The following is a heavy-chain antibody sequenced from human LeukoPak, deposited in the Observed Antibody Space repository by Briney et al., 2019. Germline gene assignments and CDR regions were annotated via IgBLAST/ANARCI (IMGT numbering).Heavy chain of an antibody. J-gene: IGHJ4*02. Sequence: GGSLRLTCAASGFTFRSYGMSWVRQAPGKGLEWVSAISGSGGSTYYADSVKGRFTISRDNAKNSLYLQMNSLRAEDTAVYYCARPSMVLGVPKHDYWGQGTLVTVSS. D-gene: IGHD3-10*01. CDR3: ARPSMVLGVPKHDY. V-gene: IGHV3-23*01. CDR2: ISGSGGST. CDR1: GFTFRSYG.